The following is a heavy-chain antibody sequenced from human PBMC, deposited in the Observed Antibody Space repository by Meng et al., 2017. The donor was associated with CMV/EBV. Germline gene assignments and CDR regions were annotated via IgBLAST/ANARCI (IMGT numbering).Heavy chain of an antibody. D-gene: IGHD5-12*01. CDR3: ARGVEGYEDFNYFDY. CDR1: GFTFSSYE. Sequence: GESLKISCAASGFTFSSYEMNWVRQAPGKGLEWVSGINWNGGSTGYADSVKGRFTISRDNAKNSLYLQMNSLRAEDTALYYCARGVEGYEDFNYFDYWGQGTLVTVSS. J-gene: IGHJ4*02. V-gene: IGHV3-20*04. CDR2: INWNGGST.